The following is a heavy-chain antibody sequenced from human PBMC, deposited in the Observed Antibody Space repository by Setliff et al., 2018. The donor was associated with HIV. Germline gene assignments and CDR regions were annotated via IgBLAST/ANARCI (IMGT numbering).Heavy chain of an antibody. D-gene: IGHD4-17*01. Sequence: SETLSLTCTVSSGAISRAASYWSWIRQSPGKGLEWIGTIFYRGDTYYNPSLKSRLTLSVDTSKSQFSLRLAFVTAADTAVYYCARYSTLTTNFDYWGQGTLVTVSS. CDR2: IFYRGDT. CDR3: ARYSTLTTNFDY. V-gene: IGHV4-39*01. CDR1: SGAISRAASY. J-gene: IGHJ4*02.